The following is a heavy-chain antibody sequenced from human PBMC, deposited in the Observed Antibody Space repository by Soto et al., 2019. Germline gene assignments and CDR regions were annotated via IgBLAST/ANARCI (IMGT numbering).Heavy chain of an antibody. V-gene: IGHV3-33*01. CDR2: IWYDGSNK. CDR3: ARDRGGTSSSFDY. J-gene: IGHJ4*02. Sequence: QVQLVETGGGVVQPGTSLRLSCAASGFAFSNYGMHWVRQAPGKGLEWVAGIWYDGSNKDCADSVGARFTISRDNTKSTLYLQMNSLTADDTGLYYCARDRGGTSSSFDYWGQGTLVTVSS. D-gene: IGHD2-15*01. CDR1: GFAFSNYG.